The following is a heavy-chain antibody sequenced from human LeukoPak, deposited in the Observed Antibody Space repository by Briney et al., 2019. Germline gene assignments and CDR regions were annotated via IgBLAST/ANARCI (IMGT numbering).Heavy chain of an antibody. D-gene: IGHD3-10*01. CDR1: GGSTSRHY. J-gene: IGHJ5*02. CDR3: ARVSYNAGSFISGGWFDP. CDR2: VHTSGSP. V-gene: IGHV4-4*07. Sequence: SETLSLTCDVSGGSTSRHYWSWIRLPAGKGLEWIGRVHTSGSPDYSPSLKSRVTMSVDTSKSQVSLRLSSMTAADTAVYFCARVSYNAGSFISGGWFDPWGQGIRVTVSS.